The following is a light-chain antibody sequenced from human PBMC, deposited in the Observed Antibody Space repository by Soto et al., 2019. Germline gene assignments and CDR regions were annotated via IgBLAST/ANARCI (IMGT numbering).Light chain of an antibody. Sequence: DIQMTQSPSSLSASVGDRVTITCRASQSISSSLNWFRQKPGKAPKLLIYAASSLQSGVPSRFSGSGSGTDFTLTITSRQPEDFSTYYCQQSYNTPVTFGQGTKVEIK. V-gene: IGKV1-39*01. CDR1: QSISSS. CDR2: AAS. J-gene: IGKJ1*01. CDR3: QQSYNTPVT.